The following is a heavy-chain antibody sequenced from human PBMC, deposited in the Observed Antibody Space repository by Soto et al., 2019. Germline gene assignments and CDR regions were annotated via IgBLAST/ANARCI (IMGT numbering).Heavy chain of an antibody. D-gene: IGHD3-10*01. CDR1: GFTFSSYG. CDR2: IWYDGSNK. J-gene: IGHJ4*02. Sequence: QVQLVESGGGVVQPGRSLRLSCAASGFTFSSYGMHWVRQAPGKGLEWVAVIWYDGSNKYYADSVKGRFTISRDNAKNTRYLQMNGLRAEDTAVYYCARARQSSPRYYYGSGSYLDYWGQGTLVTVSS. V-gene: IGHV3-33*01. CDR3: ARARQSSPRYYYGSGSYLDY.